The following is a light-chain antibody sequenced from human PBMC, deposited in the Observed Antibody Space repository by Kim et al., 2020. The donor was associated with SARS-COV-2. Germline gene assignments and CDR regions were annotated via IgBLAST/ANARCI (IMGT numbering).Light chain of an antibody. CDR3: QTWGTGIAV. V-gene: IGLV4-69*01. Sequence: AVKLTCTLSSGPITYAIARHQQQPEKGPRYLMKLNSDGSHNKGDGIPDRFSGSSSGAERYLTISSLQSEDEADYYCQTWGTGIAVFGGGTKVTVL. CDR2: LNSDGSH. J-gene: IGLJ3*02. CDR1: SGPITYA.